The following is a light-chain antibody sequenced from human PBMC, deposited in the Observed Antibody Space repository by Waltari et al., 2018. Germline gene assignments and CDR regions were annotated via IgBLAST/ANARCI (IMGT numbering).Light chain of an antibody. CDR3: QQYYSTPLT. V-gene: IGKV4-1*01. CDR1: RNVLSSSNNKNY. Sequence: DIVMTQSPESLAVSLGERATLHCKSSRNVLSSSNNKNYLAWYQQKPGQPPKLLIYWASTRESGVPARFTGSGSGTDFTLTISSLQAEDVAVYYCQQYYSTPLTFGGGTKVEIK. J-gene: IGKJ4*01. CDR2: WAS.